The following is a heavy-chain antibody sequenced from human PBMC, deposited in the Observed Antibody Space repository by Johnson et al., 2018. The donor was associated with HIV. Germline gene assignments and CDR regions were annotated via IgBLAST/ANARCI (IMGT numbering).Heavy chain of an antibody. CDR1: GFTFDAW. Sequence: MQLVESGGGVVRPGDSLRLSCVASGFTFDAWMNWVRQTPGKGVEWVGRVKGETDGATIDYAAHVKGRFTISRDGSKNTLYLRMKSLKTEDTGIYYCTTGLYWNDAFDIWGQGTMVSVSS. CDR3: TTGLYWNDAFDI. V-gene: IGHV3-15*01. J-gene: IGHJ3*02. CDR2: VKGETDGATI. D-gene: IGHD1-1*01.